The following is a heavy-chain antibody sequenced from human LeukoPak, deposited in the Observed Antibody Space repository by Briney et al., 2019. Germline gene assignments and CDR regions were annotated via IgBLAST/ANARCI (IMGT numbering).Heavy chain of an antibody. CDR3: ARLFGVRGSGYMDV. CDR2: IYYSGAT. J-gene: IGHJ6*02. D-gene: IGHD3-10*01. CDR1: GGSIKGSY. Sequence: PSETLSLTCTGSGGSIKGSYWTWLRQPPGKGLECIGYIYYSGATNYNPSLKRRVTISVDTSSNQFSLRLRSVTAADTAVYYCARLFGVRGSGYMDVWGQGTTVTVSS. V-gene: IGHV4-59*01.